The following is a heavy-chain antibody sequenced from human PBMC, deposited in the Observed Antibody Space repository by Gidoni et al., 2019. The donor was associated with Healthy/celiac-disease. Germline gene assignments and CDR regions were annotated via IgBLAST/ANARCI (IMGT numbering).Heavy chain of an antibody. Sequence: EVQVVESGGGLVKPGGSLRLSCAASGFTFSNYNMNWVRQAPEKGLEWVSVVSSSSSYISYADSVKGRFTISRDNAKNSLYLQMNSLRAEDTAVYYCARDGPKGDGFDIWGQGTMVTVSS. CDR1: GFTFSNYN. CDR3: ARDGPKGDGFDI. V-gene: IGHV3-21*01. CDR2: VSSSSSYI. J-gene: IGHJ3*02.